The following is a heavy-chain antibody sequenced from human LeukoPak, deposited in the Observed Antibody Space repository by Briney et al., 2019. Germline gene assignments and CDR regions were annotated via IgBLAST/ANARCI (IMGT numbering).Heavy chain of an antibody. CDR1: GFIFSGYW. CDR3: ARAAREPSS. CDR2: INEDGRQK. J-gene: IGHJ5*02. D-gene: IGHD1-14*01. V-gene: IGHV3-7*01. Sequence: GGSLRLSCAASGFIFSGYWMTWVRQTPGRGLEWVANINEDGRQKYYMDSVKGRFTISRDNAKNSLYLQMDSLRVEDTAVYYCARAAREPSSWGQGTLVTVSS.